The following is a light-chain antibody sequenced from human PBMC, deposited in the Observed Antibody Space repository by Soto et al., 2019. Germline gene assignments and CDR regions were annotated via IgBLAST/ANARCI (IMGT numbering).Light chain of an antibody. CDR3: QSYDSSLSGSEV. Sequence: QAVVTQPPSVSGAPGQRVTISCTGSSSNIGAGYDVHWYQQHPGTAPKLLIYGNSNRPSGVPDRFSGSKSGTAASLAITGLQAEDEADYYCQSYDSSLSGSEVFGGGTKLTVL. CDR2: GNS. V-gene: IGLV1-40*01. CDR1: SSNIGAGYD. J-gene: IGLJ3*02.